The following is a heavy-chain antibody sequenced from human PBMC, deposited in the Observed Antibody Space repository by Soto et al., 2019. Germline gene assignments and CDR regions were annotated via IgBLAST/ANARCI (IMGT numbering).Heavy chain of an antibody. CDR3: ASVQSGYDFAY. CDR2: ISTYNGNT. CDR1: GYTFTSYG. V-gene: IGHV1-18*01. Sequence: QVQLVQSGAEVKKPGASVKVSCKASGYTFTSYGINWVRQAPGQGLEWMGWISTYNGNTHYAQKLQGRVTMTTDTPTSTAYVELRSLRSADTAVYYCASVQSGYDFAYWVEGTLVTVSS. D-gene: IGHD5-12*01. J-gene: IGHJ4*02.